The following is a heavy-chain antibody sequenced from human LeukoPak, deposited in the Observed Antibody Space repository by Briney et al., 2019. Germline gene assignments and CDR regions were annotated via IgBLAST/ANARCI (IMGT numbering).Heavy chain of an antibody. J-gene: IGHJ4*02. Sequence: GESLKISCKTSGYSFTTYWIGWVRQMPGKGLEWMGIIYPADSDPRYSPSFQGQVTISADKSIGTAYLEWSSLKASDTAIYFCARRDYGGHAAYFDYWGQGTLVTVSS. V-gene: IGHV5-51*01. D-gene: IGHD4-23*01. CDR1: GYSFTTYW. CDR3: ARRDYGGHAAYFDY. CDR2: IYPADSDP.